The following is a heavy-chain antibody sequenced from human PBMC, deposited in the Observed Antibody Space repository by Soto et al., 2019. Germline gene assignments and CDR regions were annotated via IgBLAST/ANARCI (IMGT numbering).Heavy chain of an antibody. V-gene: IGHV3-23*01. D-gene: IGHD3-3*01. CDR2: ISGSGGST. CDR3: ARAPPDFWSGYSYYYYYMDV. Sequence: GGSLRLSCAASGFTFSSYAMSWVRQAPGKGLEWVSAISGSGGSTYYADSVKGRFTISRENSKNTLYLQMNSLRAEDTAVYYCARAPPDFWSGYSYYYYYMDVWGKGTTVTVSS. CDR1: GFTFSSYA. J-gene: IGHJ6*03.